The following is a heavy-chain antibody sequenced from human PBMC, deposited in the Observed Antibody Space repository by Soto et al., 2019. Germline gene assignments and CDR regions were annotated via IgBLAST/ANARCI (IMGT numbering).Heavy chain of an antibody. D-gene: IGHD5-18*01. CDR1: GASISGGTYY. CDR2: IYYTGST. V-gene: IGHV4-61*03. CDR3: ARGAGFSYASTWFDI. Sequence: PSETLSLTCTVSGASISGGTYYWTWIRQAPGKGLEWVGHIYYTGSTNYNPALNDRVTISVDTSKNHFSLQLTSVAAVDTAVYYCARGAGFSYASTWFDIWGQGTLVTVSS. J-gene: IGHJ5*02.